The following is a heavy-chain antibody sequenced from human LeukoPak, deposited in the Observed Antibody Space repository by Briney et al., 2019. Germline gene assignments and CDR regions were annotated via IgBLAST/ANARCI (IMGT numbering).Heavy chain of an antibody. V-gene: IGHV3-30*03. J-gene: IGHJ4*02. CDR3: ARDRGIAVAGPLDY. CDR2: ISYGGSNK. D-gene: IGHD6-19*01. CDR1: GFTFSDYG. Sequence: PGRSLRLSCAASGFTFSDYGIHWVRQAPGKGLEWVAVISYGGSNKYYADSVKGRFTISRDNSKNTLYVQMNSLRAEDTAVYYCARDRGIAVAGPLDYWGQGTLVTVSS.